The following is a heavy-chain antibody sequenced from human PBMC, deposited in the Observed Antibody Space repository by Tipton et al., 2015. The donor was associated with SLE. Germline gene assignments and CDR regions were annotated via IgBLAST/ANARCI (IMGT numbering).Heavy chain of an antibody. CDR3: ARYRAYDIVVVPAAHFDY. V-gene: IGHV4-61*02. Sequence: TLSLTCTVSGGSISSGSYYWSRIRQPAGTGREWIGRMYTSGTTNYNPSLKSRVTVSVATSKSQFFLKLSSVTAADTAVYYCARYRAYDIVVVPAAHFDYWGRGTLVTVSS. J-gene: IGHJ4*02. CDR1: GGSISSGSYY. CDR2: MYTSGTT. D-gene: IGHD2-2*01.